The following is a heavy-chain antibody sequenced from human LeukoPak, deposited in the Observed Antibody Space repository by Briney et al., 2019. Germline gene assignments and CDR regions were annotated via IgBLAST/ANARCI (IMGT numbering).Heavy chain of an antibody. CDR3: ARVPGPAAQIDY. Sequence: ASVSVSSMASGYTFTGYYMHWVRPAPGQGLEWMGWINPNSGGTNYAQKFQGRVTMTRDTSISTAYMELSRLRSDDTAVYYCARVPGPAAQIDYWGQGWLLTVSS. D-gene: IGHD2-15*01. V-gene: IGHV1-2*02. CDR1: GYTFTGYY. J-gene: IGHJ4*02. CDR2: INPNSGGT.